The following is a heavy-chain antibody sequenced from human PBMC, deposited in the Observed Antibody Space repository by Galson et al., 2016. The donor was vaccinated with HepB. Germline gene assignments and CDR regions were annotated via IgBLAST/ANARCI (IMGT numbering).Heavy chain of an antibody. Sequence: SETLSLTCTVSGGSISSSSYYWGWIRQPPRKGLEWIGSIYYSGNTHYNPSLKSRVTISIDTSKNQFSLRLSSLTAADTAMFYCARVPTVPRLQPKDYYYYYCMDVWGQGTTVIVSS. J-gene: IGHJ6*02. CDR3: ARVPTVPRLQPKDYYYYYCMDV. D-gene: IGHD4-11*01. CDR2: IYYSGNT. CDR1: GGSISSSSYY. V-gene: IGHV4-39*01.